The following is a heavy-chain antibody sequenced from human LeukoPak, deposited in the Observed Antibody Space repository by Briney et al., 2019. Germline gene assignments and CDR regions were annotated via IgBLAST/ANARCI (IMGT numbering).Heavy chain of an antibody. D-gene: IGHD6-19*01. J-gene: IGHJ4*02. Sequence: GRSLRLSCAVSGFTSSRYGMHWVRQAPGKGLEWVGVILNDGSSKYYADSVKGRFTISRDNSKNTLYLQMNSLRAEDTAVYYCARDKSRGWPFDYWGQGTLVAVSS. CDR2: ILNDGSSK. CDR1: GFTSSRYG. CDR3: ARDKSRGWPFDY. V-gene: IGHV3-33*05.